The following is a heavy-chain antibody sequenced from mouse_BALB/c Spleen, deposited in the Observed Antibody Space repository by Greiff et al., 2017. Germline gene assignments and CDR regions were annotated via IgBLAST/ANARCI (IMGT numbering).Heavy chain of an antibody. Sequence: EVMLVESGGGLVKPGGSLKLSCAASGFTFSSYAMSWVRQTPEKRLEWVASISSGGSTYYPDSVKGRFTISRDNARNILYLQMSSLRSEDTAMYYCARELGRGAMDYWGQGTSVTVSS. CDR1: GFTFSSYA. CDR2: ISSGGST. D-gene: IGHD4-1*01. J-gene: IGHJ4*01. CDR3: ARELGRGAMDY. V-gene: IGHV5-6-5*01.